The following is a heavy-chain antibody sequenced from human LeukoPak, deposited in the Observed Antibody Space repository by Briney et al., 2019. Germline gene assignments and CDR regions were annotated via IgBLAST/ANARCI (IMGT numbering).Heavy chain of an antibody. CDR2: IRSKANSYAT. Sequence: GGSLRLSCAASGFTFSGSAMHWVRQASGKGLEWVGRIRSKANSYATAYAASVKGRFTISRDDSKNTAYLQMNSLKTEDTAVYYCAREGYSGSYWEYYFDYWGQGTLVTVSS. CDR1: GFTFSGSA. CDR3: AREGYSGSYWEYYFDY. D-gene: IGHD1-26*01. J-gene: IGHJ4*02. V-gene: IGHV3-73*01.